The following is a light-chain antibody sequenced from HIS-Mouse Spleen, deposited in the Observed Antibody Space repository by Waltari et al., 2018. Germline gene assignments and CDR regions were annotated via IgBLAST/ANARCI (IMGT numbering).Light chain of an antibody. J-gene: IGKJ3*01. Sequence: DIQMTQSPSSLSASVGDRVTITCKASQDISNYLNWYQQKPGKAPKLLIYDASNLETGVPSRFSGSGSGTDFTFTISSLQPEDIATYYCQQYDNLHRLTFGPGTKVDIK. V-gene: IGKV1-33*01. CDR1: QDISNY. CDR3: QQYDNLHRLT. CDR2: DAS.